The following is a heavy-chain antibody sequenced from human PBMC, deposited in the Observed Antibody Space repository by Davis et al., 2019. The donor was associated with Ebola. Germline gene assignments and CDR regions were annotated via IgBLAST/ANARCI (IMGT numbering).Heavy chain of an antibody. CDR2: INHRGST. J-gene: IGHJ4*02. CDR3: ARGGWAVRFEY. Sequence: MPSETLSPTCAVHGGSFTGYYWRWIRQPPGKGLEWTGEINHRGSTNYNPSPKSRVTISADTSNNQFSLKLSPVTAADTAVYYCARGGWAVRFEYWGQGTLVTVSS. V-gene: IGHV4-34*01. CDR1: GGSFTGYY. D-gene: IGHD3-16*01.